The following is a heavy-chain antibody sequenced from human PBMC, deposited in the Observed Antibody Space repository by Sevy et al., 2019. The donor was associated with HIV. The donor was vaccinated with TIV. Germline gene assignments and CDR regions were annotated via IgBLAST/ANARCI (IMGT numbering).Heavy chain of an antibody. CDR1: EFTFSNYA. CDR2: ITSSGGRT. J-gene: IGHJ5*02. D-gene: IGHD3-22*01. CDR3: ATYYYDSSGYYSAGWFDP. Sequence: GGSLRLSCAASEFTFSNYAMSWVRRAPGKGLKWVSTITSSGGRTYYADSVRGRFTISRDNSKHTLYLQMNSLRAEDTAVYYCATYYYDSSGYYSAGWFDPWGQRTLVTVSS. V-gene: IGHV3-23*01.